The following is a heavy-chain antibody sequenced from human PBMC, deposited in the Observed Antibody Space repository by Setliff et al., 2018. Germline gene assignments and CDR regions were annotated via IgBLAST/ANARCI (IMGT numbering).Heavy chain of an antibody. CDR3: ARDMGQPYYFES. CDR2: IYASGST. J-gene: IGHJ4*02. V-gene: IGHV4-61*02. CDR1: GSSISGGSYY. D-gene: IGHD1-1*01. Sequence: SETLSLTCTVSGSSISGGSYYWSWIRQPAGKELEWIGRIYASGSTNYNPSLKSRVTISVDTSKRQFSLKLGSATAADTAVYYCARDMGQPYYFESWGLGTLVTVSS.